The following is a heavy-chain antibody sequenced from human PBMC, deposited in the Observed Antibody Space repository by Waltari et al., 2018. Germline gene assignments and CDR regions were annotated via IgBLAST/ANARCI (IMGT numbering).Heavy chain of an antibody. V-gene: IGHV1-3*01. CDR3: ARERDDYVGPYFDY. CDR1: GYTFTSYA. J-gene: IGHJ4*02. CDR2: INAGNGNT. D-gene: IGHD4-17*01. Sequence: QVQLVQSGAEVKKPGASVKVSCKASGYTFTSYAMHWVRQAPGQRLEWMGWINAGNGNTKYSPKFQGRVTITRDTSASTAYMELSSLRSEDTAVYYCARERDDYVGPYFDYWGQGTLVTVSS.